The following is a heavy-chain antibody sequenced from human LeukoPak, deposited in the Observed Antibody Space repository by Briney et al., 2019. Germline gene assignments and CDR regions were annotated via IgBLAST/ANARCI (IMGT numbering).Heavy chain of an antibody. Sequence: PSGTLSLTCAVSGGSISSSSWWSWVRQPPGKGLKWIGEIYHSGSTNYNPSLKSRVTISVDKSKNQFSLKLSSVTAADTAVYYCARYCSSTSCFSYGMDVWGEGTTVTVSS. CDR1: GGSISSSSW. J-gene: IGHJ6*04. D-gene: IGHD2-2*01. CDR2: IYHSGST. CDR3: ARYCSSTSCFSYGMDV. V-gene: IGHV4-4*02.